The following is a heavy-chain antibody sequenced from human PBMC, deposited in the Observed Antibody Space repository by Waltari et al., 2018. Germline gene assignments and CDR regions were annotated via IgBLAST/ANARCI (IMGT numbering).Heavy chain of an antibody. D-gene: IGHD3-22*01. Sequence: QVQLVQSGAEVKKPGASVKVSCKASGSTFTSYDINWVRQATGQGLEWMGWMNPNSGNTGYAQKFQGRVTMTRNTSISTAYMELSSLRSEDTAVYYCARGGRITMIVVVIAEAFDIWGQGTMVTVSS. V-gene: IGHV1-8*01. CDR2: MNPNSGNT. J-gene: IGHJ3*02. CDR1: GSTFTSYD. CDR3: ARGGRITMIVVVIAEAFDI.